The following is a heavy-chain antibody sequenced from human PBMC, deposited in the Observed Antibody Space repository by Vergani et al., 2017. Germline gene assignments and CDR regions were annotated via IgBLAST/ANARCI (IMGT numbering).Heavy chain of an antibody. CDR3: ARRTTCTMVRSLDC. CDR1: GFTFSSYS. CDR2: ISSSSSYI. D-gene: IGHD3-10*01. V-gene: IGHV3-21*01. J-gene: IGHJ4*02. Sequence: EVQLVESGGGLVKPGGSLRLSCAASGFTFSSYSMNWVRQAPGKGLEWVSSISSSSSYIYYADSVKGRFTISRDNAKNSLYLQMNSLRAEDTAMYYCARRTTCTMVRSLDCWGRGTLVTVSS.